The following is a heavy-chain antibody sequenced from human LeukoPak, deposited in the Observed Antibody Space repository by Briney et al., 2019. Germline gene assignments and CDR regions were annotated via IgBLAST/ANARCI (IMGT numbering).Heavy chain of an antibody. V-gene: IGHV4-30-4*01. CDR3: ARFYDSSGYPDY. J-gene: IGHJ4*02. CDR2: IYYSGST. CDR1: GGSISSGDYY. D-gene: IGHD3-22*01. Sequence: SETLSLTCTVSGGSISSGDYYWSWIRQPPGKGLEWIGYIYYSGSTYYNPSLRSRVTISVDTSKNQFSLKLSSVTAADTAVYYCARFYDSSGYPDYRGQGTLVTVSS.